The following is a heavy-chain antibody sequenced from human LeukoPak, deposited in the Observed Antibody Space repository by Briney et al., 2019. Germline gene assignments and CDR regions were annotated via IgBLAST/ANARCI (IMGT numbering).Heavy chain of an antibody. D-gene: IGHD1-26*01. Sequence: PSETLSLTCTVSAGSINNYYWSWIRQPPGKGLEWIGYIYYSGSTNYNPSLKSRVTISVDTSKKQVSLNLSSVTAADTAVYYCARAGELRDAFDIWGQGTMVTVSS. CDR1: AGSINNYY. CDR3: ARAGELRDAFDI. CDR2: IYYSGST. J-gene: IGHJ3*02. V-gene: IGHV4-59*01.